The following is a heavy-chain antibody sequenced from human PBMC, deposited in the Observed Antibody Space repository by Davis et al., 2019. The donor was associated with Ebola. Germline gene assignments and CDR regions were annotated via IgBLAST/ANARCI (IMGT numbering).Heavy chain of an antibody. D-gene: IGHD4-17*01. CDR3: ARTTKTNIEDSGLGYNSFDS. CDR2: ITHSGST. J-gene: IGHJ5*01. CDR1: GGSLSGHY. V-gene: IGHV4-34*01. Sequence: SETLSLTCNVSGGSLSGHYWSWIRQPPGKGLEWIGEITHSGSTDYNPSLQSRVAISVDSSKNQFSLKISSVTAADTATYYCARTTKTNIEDSGLGYNSFDSWGQGVLVSVSS.